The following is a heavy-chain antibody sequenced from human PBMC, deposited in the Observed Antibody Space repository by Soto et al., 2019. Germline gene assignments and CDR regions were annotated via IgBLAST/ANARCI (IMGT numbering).Heavy chain of an antibody. J-gene: IGHJ6*03. Sequence: QVQLVQSGAEVRKPGASVTVSCRSSGDSFNDYYIHWVRQAPGQGFEWMGWINPNGGVTKYAQKFRGWVGITGDTPIRTVYGQLRRLRSDDTAVYFCAGERGGATATLANSYFYREVGGRGTTVTFSS. CDR1: GDSFNDYY. CDR2: INPNGGVT. CDR3: AGERGGATATLANSYFYREV. V-gene: IGHV1-2*04. D-gene: IGHD5-12*01.